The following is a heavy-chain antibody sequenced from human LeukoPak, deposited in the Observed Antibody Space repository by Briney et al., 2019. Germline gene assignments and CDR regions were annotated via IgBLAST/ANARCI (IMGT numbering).Heavy chain of an antibody. J-gene: IGHJ4*02. CDR1: GFTFSRSD. D-gene: IGHD6-13*01. Sequence: GGSLRLSCAASGFTFSRSDMHWVRQAPGKGLEWVAFIQYDGGKTHYADSVQGRFTISRDNSKNTLDLQMNSLRAEDTAVYYCAKYMSSTWYNYFDFWGQGTLVSVSS. CDR2: IQYDGGKT. CDR3: AKYMSSTWYNYFDF. V-gene: IGHV3-30*02.